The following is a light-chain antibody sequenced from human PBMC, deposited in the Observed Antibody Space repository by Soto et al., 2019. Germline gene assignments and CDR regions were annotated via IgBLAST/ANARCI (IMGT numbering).Light chain of an antibody. J-gene: IGKJ4*01. CDR3: RQYGRSLEFA. V-gene: IGKV3-20*01. Sequence: EVVMTQSPATLSVSPGERATLSCRASQSVRSNLAWYQQKPGQAPRPLIYGASTRATGIPDRFSGSGSGTDFTLTISRLDPEDFAVYYCRQYGRSLEFAVGGGTKVDIK. CDR2: GAS. CDR1: QSVRSN.